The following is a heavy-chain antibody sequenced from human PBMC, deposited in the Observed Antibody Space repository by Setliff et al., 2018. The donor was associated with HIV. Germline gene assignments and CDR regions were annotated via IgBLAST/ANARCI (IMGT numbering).Heavy chain of an antibody. V-gene: IGHV4-34*01. CDR2: INHSGKT. J-gene: IGHJ5*02. CDR3: ARGFTIFGVGFSADPTGNWFDP. D-gene: IGHD3-3*01. CDR1: GGSFSGFY. Sequence: SEPLSLTCAVYGGSFSGFYWSWIRQAPGKGLEWIGEINHSGKTNYNPSLKSRITLSVDTSENQFALKLASVTAADTAVYYCARGFTIFGVGFSADPTGNWFDPWGRGTLVTVSS.